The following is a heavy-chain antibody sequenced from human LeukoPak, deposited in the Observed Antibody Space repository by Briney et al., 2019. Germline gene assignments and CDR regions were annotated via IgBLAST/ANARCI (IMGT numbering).Heavy chain of an antibody. CDR3: ARGVARAAARAFDI. CDR2: IYHSGST. Sequence: GSLRLSCAASGFTFSSYWMSWVRQPPGKGLEWIGEIYHSGSTNYNPSLKSRVTISVDKSKNQFSLKLSSVTAADTAVYYCARGVARAAARAFDIWGQGTMVTVSS. D-gene: IGHD6-13*01. CDR1: GFTFSSYW. J-gene: IGHJ3*02. V-gene: IGHV4-4*02.